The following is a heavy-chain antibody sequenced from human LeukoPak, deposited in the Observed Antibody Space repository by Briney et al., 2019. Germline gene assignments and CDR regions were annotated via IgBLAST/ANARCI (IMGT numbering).Heavy chain of an antibody. V-gene: IGHV4-30-2*01. CDR2: IYHSGST. Sequence: KPSQTLSLTCTVSGGSISSGGYYWSWIRQPPGKGLEWIGYIYHSGSTYYNPSLKSRVTISVDRSKNQFSLKLSSVTAADTAVYYCARRDCSGGSCYYGKNAFDIWGQGTMVTVSS. CDR3: ARRDCSGGSCYYGKNAFDI. CDR1: GGSISSGGYY. D-gene: IGHD2-15*01. J-gene: IGHJ3*02.